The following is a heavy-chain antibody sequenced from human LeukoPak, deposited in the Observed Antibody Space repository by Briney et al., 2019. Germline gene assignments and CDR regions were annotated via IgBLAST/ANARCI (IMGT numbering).Heavy chain of an antibody. CDR3: AREQQWLGFDY. Sequence: PSETLSLTCTVSGGSISSYYWSWIRQPPGKGLEWIGYIYYSGSTNYNPSLKSRVTISVDTSKNQFSLKLSSVTAADTAVYYCAREQQWLGFDYWGQGTLVTVSS. CDR2: IYYSGST. J-gene: IGHJ4*02. V-gene: IGHV4-59*01. CDR1: GGSISSYY. D-gene: IGHD6-19*01.